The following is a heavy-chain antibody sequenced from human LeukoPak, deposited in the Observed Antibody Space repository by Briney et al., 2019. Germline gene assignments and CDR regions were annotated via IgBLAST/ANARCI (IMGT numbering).Heavy chain of an antibody. CDR2: IYYSGST. CDR3: ARDGDSSTFPPPYYMDV. CDR1: DGSMNSYY. V-gene: IGHV4-59*01. Sequence: SETLSLTCTVSDGSMNSYYWSWIRQPPGRGLEWIGYIYYSGSTNYNPSLKSRVTMSVDTSKNQFSLKLRFVTAADTAVYYCARDGDSSTFPPPYYMDVWGKGTTVTVSS. D-gene: IGHD6-13*01. J-gene: IGHJ6*03.